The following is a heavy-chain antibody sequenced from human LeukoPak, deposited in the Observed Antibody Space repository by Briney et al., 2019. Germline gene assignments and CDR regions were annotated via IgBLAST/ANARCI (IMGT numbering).Heavy chain of an antibody. D-gene: IGHD6-19*01. CDR3: ARGLSGSVAGSS. Sequence: SETLSLTRAVYGGSFSGYYWSWIRQPPGKGLEWIGEINHSGSTNYNPSLKSRVTISVDTSKNQFSLKLSSVTAADTAVYYCARGLSGSVAGSSWGQGTLVTVSS. J-gene: IGHJ5*02. CDR1: GGSFSGYY. CDR2: INHSGST. V-gene: IGHV4-34*01.